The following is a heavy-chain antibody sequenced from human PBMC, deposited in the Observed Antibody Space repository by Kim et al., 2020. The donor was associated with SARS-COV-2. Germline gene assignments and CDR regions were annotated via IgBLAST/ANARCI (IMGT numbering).Heavy chain of an antibody. CDR3: TRVFGAYDFSAY. J-gene: IGHJ4*02. D-gene: IGHD3-3*01. CDR1: EFYITNYW. CDR2: IKTDGSKQ. Sequence: GSLRLSCAASEFYITNYWMSWVRQAPGKGLEWVANIKTDGSKQLYADSVKGRFTISRDNAKNSLYLQMNGLRVEDTAIYYCTRVFGAYDFSAYWGQGTLVTVSS. V-gene: IGHV3-7*01.